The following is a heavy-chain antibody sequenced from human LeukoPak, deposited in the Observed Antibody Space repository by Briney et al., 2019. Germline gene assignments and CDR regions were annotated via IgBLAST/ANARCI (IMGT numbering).Heavy chain of an antibody. CDR1: GYTLTELS. CDR3: ARDETGYSYGYCFQH. J-gene: IGHJ1*01. CDR2: ISAYNGNT. V-gene: IGHV1-18*01. Sequence: ASVKVSCKVSGYTLTELSMHWVRQAPGQGLEWMGWISAYNGNTNYAQKLQGRVTMTTDTSTSTAYMELRSLRSDDTAVYYCARDETGYSYGYCFQHWGQGTLVTVSS. D-gene: IGHD5-18*01.